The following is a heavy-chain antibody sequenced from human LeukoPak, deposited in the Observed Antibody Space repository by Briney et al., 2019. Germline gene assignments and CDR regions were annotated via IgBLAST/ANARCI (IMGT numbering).Heavy chain of an antibody. J-gene: IGHJ4*02. CDR3: ARLPSQRMLRCFFDY. CDR2: IYYSRST. V-gene: IGHV4-39*01. Sequence: SETLSLTCTVSGGSISSSSYYWGWIRQPPGKGLEWIGSIYYSRSTYYNPSPKSRVTISVDTSKNQFSLKLSSVTGADTAVYCCARLPSQRMLRCFFDYWGEGTLVTVSS. D-gene: IGHD4-17*01. CDR1: GGSISSSSYY.